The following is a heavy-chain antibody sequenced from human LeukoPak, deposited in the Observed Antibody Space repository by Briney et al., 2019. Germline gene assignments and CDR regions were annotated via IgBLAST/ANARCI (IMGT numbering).Heavy chain of an antibody. CDR2: ISGSGGKT. V-gene: IGHV3-23*01. CDR3: ARSMSTISRGFFDY. D-gene: IGHD5-24*01. J-gene: IGHJ4*02. Sequence: GGSLRLSCAASGFTFSSYAMSWVRQAPGKGLEWVSAISGSGGKTYYADSVKGRFTISRDNSQNTLSLQMNSLRAEDTAIYYCARSMSTISRGFFDYWGQGALVTVSS. CDR1: GFTFSSYA.